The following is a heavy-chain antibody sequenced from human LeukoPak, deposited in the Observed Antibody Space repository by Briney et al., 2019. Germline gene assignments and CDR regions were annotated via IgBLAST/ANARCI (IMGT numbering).Heavy chain of an antibody. V-gene: IGHV3-30-3*01. D-gene: IGHD5-12*01. Sequence: GRSLRLSCAASGFTFSSYAMHWVRQAPGKGLEWVAVISYDGSNKYYADPVKGRFTISRDNSKNTLYLQMNSLRAEDTAVYYCARDVTGWWLRVPYSWFDPWGQGTLVTVSS. CDR2: ISYDGSNK. J-gene: IGHJ5*02. CDR3: ARDVTGWWLRVPYSWFDP. CDR1: GFTFSSYA.